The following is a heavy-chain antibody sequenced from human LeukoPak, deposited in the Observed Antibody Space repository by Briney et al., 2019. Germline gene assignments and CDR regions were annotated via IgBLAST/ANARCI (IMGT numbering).Heavy chain of an antibody. J-gene: IGHJ3*02. CDR1: GGTFSSYA. D-gene: IGHD3-22*01. CDR2: INPSSGGT. V-gene: IGHV1-2*02. CDR3: VTHYDSTGYFAFHI. Sequence: ASVRVSCKASGGTFSSYAISWVRQAPGQGLEWMGRINPSSGGTSYAQKFQGRVTMTRDTSISTAYMELSRLRSDDTAVYYCVTHYDSTGYFAFHIWGHETLVVVSS.